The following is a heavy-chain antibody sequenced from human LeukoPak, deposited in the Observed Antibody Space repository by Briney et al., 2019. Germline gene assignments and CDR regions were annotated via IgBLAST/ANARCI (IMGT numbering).Heavy chain of an antibody. V-gene: IGHV4-4*02. D-gene: IGHD2-2*01. CDR3: ARGIGYCSSTSCPDY. Sequence: SGTLSLTCAVSGESIRSSNWWSWVRQPPGKGLEWIGEIYHSGSTNYNPSLKSRVTISVDKSKNQFSLKLSSVTAADTAVYYCARGIGYCSSTSCPDYWGQGTLVTVSS. CDR2: IYHSGST. CDR1: GESIRSSNW. J-gene: IGHJ4*02.